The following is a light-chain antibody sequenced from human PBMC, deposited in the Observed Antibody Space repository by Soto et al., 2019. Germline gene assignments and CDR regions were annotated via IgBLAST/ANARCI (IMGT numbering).Light chain of an antibody. CDR3: TSHTRSSTLRV. Sequence: QSALTQPASVSGSPGQSITISCTGTNSDVGNYNFVSWYQQHPGTAPKLMIFGVSNRPSGVSNRFSGSKSGNTASLIISGLQAEDEADYFCTSHTRSSTLRVFGTGTKVTLL. V-gene: IGLV2-14*01. CDR1: NSDVGNYNF. CDR2: GVS. J-gene: IGLJ1*01.